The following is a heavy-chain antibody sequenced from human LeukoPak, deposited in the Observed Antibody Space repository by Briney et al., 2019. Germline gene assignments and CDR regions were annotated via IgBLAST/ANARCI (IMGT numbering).Heavy chain of an antibody. CDR2: ISSNGATT. CDR1: GFIFNRFY. V-gene: IGHV3-64D*06. J-gene: IGHJ4*02. CDR3: ARKTGELIDY. D-gene: IGHD1-26*01. Sequence: GGSLRLSCSASGFIFNRFYLHWVRQAPGKGLEFVSHISSNGATTYYADSVKGRFTISRDNSKNTLYLQMSSLRADDTAVYYCARKTGELIDYWGQGTLVTVSS.